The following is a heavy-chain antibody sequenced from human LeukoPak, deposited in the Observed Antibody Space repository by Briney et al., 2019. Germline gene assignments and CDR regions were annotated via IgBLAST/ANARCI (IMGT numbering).Heavy chain of an antibody. D-gene: IGHD2-15*01. CDR3: AKLSDIVVRVAAILGGAFDI. CDR2: IYYSGSA. CDR1: GGSISSYY. V-gene: IGHV4-39*01. Sequence: SETLSLTCTVSGGSISSYYWGWIRQPPGKGLEWIGSIYYSGSAYYNPSLKSRVTISVDTSKNQFSLKLSSVTAADTAVYYCAKLSDIVVRVAAILGGAFDIWGQGTMVTVSS. J-gene: IGHJ3*02.